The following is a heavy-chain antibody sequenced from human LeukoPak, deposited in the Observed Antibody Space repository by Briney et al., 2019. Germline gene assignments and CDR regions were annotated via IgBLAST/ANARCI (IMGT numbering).Heavy chain of an antibody. D-gene: IGHD6-13*01. Sequence: GGSPRLSCAASGFTFSSYGMHWVRQAPGKGLEWVAVISYDGSNKYYADSVKGRFTISRDNSKNTLYLQMNSLRAEDTAVYYCAPHPGIAAAGNFDYWGQGTLVTVSS. V-gene: IGHV3-30*03. CDR1: GFTFSSYG. J-gene: IGHJ4*02. CDR2: ISYDGSNK. CDR3: APHPGIAAAGNFDY.